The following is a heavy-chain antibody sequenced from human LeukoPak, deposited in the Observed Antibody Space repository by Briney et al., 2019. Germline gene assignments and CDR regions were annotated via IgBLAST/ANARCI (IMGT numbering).Heavy chain of an antibody. Sequence: PGGSLRLSCAASGFTFSSYSMNWDRQAPGKGLEWVSYISSSSSTIYYADPVKGRFTISRDNAKNSLYLQMNSLRAEDTAVYYCARFHGSGSYHFDYWGQGTLVTVSS. CDR3: ARFHGSGSYHFDY. V-gene: IGHV3-48*01. J-gene: IGHJ4*02. CDR2: ISSSSSTI. CDR1: GFTFSSYS. D-gene: IGHD3-10*01.